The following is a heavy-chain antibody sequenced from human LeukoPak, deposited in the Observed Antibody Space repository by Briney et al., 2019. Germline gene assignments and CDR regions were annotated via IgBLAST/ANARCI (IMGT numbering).Heavy chain of an antibody. V-gene: IGHV3-7*05. J-gene: IGHJ6*02. D-gene: IGHD5-12*01. CDR2: IKQDGSEK. Sequence: GWSLRLSCAASGFTVSSYWMNWGRQARGKGLEWVANIKQDGSEKYYVDSVKGRFTISRDNAKNSLYLQMSSLRAEDTAVYYCGVAMDVWGRGTTVTVFS. CDR3: GVAMDV. CDR1: GFTVSSYW.